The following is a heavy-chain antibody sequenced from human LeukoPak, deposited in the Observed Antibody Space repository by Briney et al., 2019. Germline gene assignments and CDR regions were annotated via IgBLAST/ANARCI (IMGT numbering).Heavy chain of an antibody. V-gene: IGHV1-18*01. J-gene: IGHJ6*03. Sequence: GASVKVSCKASGYTFTIYGISWVRQAPGQGLEWMGWISAYNGNTNYAQKLQGRVAMTTDTSTSTAYMELRSLRSDDTAVYYCASVNYYDSSGYYHVYYMDVRGKGTTVTVSS. CDR1: GYTFTIYG. CDR2: ISAYNGNT. CDR3: ASVNYYDSSGYYHVYYMDV. D-gene: IGHD3-22*01.